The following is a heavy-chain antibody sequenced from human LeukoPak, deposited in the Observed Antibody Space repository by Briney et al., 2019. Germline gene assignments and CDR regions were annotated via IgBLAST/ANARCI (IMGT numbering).Heavy chain of an antibody. CDR1: GFTFSSYS. D-gene: IGHD3-22*01. J-gene: IGHJ1*01. CDR2: ISSSGSYI. CDR3: ARGLYPGYYVSSGSSPPEH. Sequence: GGSLRLSCAASGFTFSSYSMNWVRQAPGKGLEWVSSISSSGSYIYYADSMQGRFTISRDNSKNSLFLQMNSLRAEDTAVYYCARGLYPGYYVSSGSSPPEHWGQGTLVTVSS. V-gene: IGHV3-21*01.